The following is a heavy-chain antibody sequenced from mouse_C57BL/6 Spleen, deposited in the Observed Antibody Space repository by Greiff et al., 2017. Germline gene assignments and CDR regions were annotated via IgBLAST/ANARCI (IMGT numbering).Heavy chain of an antibody. D-gene: IGHD1-1*01. CDR1: GYTFTSYW. CDR3: ARDYYGSSSQGFAY. Sequence: QVQLQQPGAELVKPGASVKLSCKASGYTFTSYWMQWVKQRPGQGLEWIGEIDPSDRYTNYNQKFKGKATLTVDTSSSTAYMQLSSLTSEDSAVYYCARDYYGSSSQGFAYWGQGTLVTVSA. CDR2: IDPSDRYT. J-gene: IGHJ3*01. V-gene: IGHV1-50*01.